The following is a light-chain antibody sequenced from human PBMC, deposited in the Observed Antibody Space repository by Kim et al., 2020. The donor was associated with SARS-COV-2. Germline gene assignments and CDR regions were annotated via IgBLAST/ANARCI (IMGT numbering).Light chain of an antibody. CDR3: QQRSQWPLT. CDR1: QNINNY. Sequence: EIVLTQSPATLSLSPGERATLSCRASQNINNYLAWHQQRPGQAPRLLIYDTPNRAPDIPARFSGSGSGTDFTLTISSLEPEDFALYYCQQRSQWPLTFGGGTKVDIK. CDR2: DTP. V-gene: IGKV3-11*01. J-gene: IGKJ4*01.